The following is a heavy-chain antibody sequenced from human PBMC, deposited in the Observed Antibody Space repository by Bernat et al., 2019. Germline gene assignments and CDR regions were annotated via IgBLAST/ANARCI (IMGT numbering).Heavy chain of an antibody. V-gene: IGHV4-34*01. CDR3: ARWKRGEYYGSGSYYQAHYYYYGMDV. D-gene: IGHD3-10*01. J-gene: IGHJ6*02. CDR1: GGSFSGYY. CDR2: INHSGST. Sequence: QVQLQQWGAGLLKPSETLSLTCAVYGGSFSGYYWSWIRQPPGKGLEWIGEINHSGSTNYNPSLKGRVTISVDTSKNQFSLKRSSVTAADTAVYYCARWKRGEYYGSGSYYQAHYYYYGMDVWGQGTTVTVSS.